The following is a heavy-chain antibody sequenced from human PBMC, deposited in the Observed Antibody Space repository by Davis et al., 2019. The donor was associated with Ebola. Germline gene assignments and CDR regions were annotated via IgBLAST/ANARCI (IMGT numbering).Heavy chain of an antibody. CDR2: IWYDGSNK. D-gene: IGHD5-18*01. V-gene: IGHV3-33*01. J-gene: IGHJ4*02. Sequence: GESLKISCAASGFTFSSYGMHWVRQAPGKGLEWVAVIWYDGSNKYYADSVKGRFTISRDNSKNTLYLQMNSLRAEDTAVYYCATNVDTAMVTGHYFDYWGQGTLVTVSS. CDR3: ATNVDTAMVTGHYFDY. CDR1: GFTFSSYG.